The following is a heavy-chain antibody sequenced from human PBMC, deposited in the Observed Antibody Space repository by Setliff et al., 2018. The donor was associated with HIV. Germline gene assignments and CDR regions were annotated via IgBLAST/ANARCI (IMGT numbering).Heavy chain of an antibody. CDR1: VYAISRYD. CDR3: VRENSGSYPDFSFYMDV. CDR2: IYHSGST. Sequence: PSETLSLSCTVSVYAISRYDWSWVRQPPGKGLGWIGEIYHSGSTNYKLSLKSRVTMSLDMSKNQFSLKLRSVTAADAAVYYCVRENSGSYPDFSFYMDVWGKGTTVTVSS. J-gene: IGHJ6*03. D-gene: IGHD1-26*01. V-gene: IGHV4-4*08.